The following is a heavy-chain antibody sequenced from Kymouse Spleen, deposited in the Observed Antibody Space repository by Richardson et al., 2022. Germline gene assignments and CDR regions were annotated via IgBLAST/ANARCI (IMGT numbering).Heavy chain of an antibody. V-gene: IGHV3-9*01. J-gene: IGHJ6*02. CDR1: GFTFDDYA. Sequence: EVQLVESGGGLVQPGRSLRLSCAASGFTFDDYAMHWVRQAPGKGLEWVSGISWNSGSIGYADSVKGRFTISRDNAKNSLYLQMNSLRAEDTALYYCAKDISGGYSSGWFLYYYYGMDVWGQGTTVTVSS. CDR3: AKDISGGYSSGWFLYYYYGMDV. D-gene: IGHD6-19*01. CDR2: ISWNSGSI.